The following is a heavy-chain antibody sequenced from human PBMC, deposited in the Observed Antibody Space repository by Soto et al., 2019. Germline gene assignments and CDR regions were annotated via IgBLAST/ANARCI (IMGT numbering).Heavy chain of an antibody. CDR1: GYTFTSYY. CDR3: ASNFDPLDVFDI. Sequence: ASVKVSCKASGYTFTSYYMHWVRQAPGQGLEWMGIINPSGGSTSYAQKFQARVTMTRDTSTSTVYMELSSLRSEDTAVYYCASNFDPLDVFDIWGQGTMVTVSS. V-gene: IGHV1-46*01. J-gene: IGHJ3*02. CDR2: INPSGGST.